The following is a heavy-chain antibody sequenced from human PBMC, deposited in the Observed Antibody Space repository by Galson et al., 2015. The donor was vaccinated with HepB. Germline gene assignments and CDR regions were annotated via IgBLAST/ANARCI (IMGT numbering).Heavy chain of an antibody. CDR3: AAGVGFGHGSDYRDV. CDR2: INQDGSQK. CDR1: GLTFSRSW. J-gene: IGHJ6*03. V-gene: IGHV3-7*03. Sequence: SLRLSCAASGLTFSRSWMNWVRQAPGKGLEWVANINQDGSQKYYVDSVRGRFTISRDNAKNSLYLQMNSLRAEDTALYYCAAGVGFGHGSDYRDVWGKGTTVAVSS. D-gene: IGHD3-10*01.